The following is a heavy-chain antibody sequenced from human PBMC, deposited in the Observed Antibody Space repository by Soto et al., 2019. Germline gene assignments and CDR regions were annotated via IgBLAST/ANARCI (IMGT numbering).Heavy chain of an antibody. Sequence: QVQLVESGGGLVKPGGSLRLSCAASGFTFSHYYMSWIRQAPGKGLEWVSSISNDGATVYYANSVKGRFHIFRDNAKSSLHLQMHSLRVEDTAFYYCARVNRGYSSILDAFDIWGQGTMVTVSS. V-gene: IGHV3-11*01. CDR3: ARVNRGYSSILDAFDI. CDR2: ISNDGATV. D-gene: IGHD5-12*01. J-gene: IGHJ3*02. CDR1: GFTFSHYY.